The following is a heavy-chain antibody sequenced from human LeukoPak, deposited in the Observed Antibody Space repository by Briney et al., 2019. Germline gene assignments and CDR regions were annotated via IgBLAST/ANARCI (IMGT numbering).Heavy chain of an antibody. V-gene: IGHV3-23*01. J-gene: IGHJ4*02. CDR1: GFTFSSYA. Sequence: PGGSLRLSCAASGFTFSSYAMSWVRQAPGKGLEWVSAISGSGGSTYYADSVKGRFTISRDNSKNTLYLQMNSLRAEDTAVYYCARDHDYGGNSDFDYWGQGTLVTVSS. CDR2: ISGSGGST. D-gene: IGHD4-23*01. CDR3: ARDHDYGGNSDFDY.